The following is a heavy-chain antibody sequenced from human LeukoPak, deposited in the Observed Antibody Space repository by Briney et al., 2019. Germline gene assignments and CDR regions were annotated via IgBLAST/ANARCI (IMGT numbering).Heavy chain of an antibody. CDR1: GFTFSSYW. J-gene: IGHJ4*02. CDR3: ARAEYYGSGSGEGYFDY. D-gene: IGHD3-10*01. Sequence: GGSLRLSCAASGFTFSSYWMHWVRQAPGKGLVWVSRINSDGSSTSYADSVKGRFTISRDNAKNTLYLQMNSLRAEDTAVYYCARAEYYGSGSGEGYFDYWGQGTLVTVSS. CDR2: INSDGSST. V-gene: IGHV3-74*01.